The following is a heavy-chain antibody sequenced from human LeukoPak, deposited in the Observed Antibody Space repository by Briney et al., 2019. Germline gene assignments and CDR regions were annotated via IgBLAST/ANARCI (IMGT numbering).Heavy chain of an antibody. CDR3: ARLPRTFFGVVPYAHYFDY. Sequence: GESLKISCKGSGYSFTSYWIGWVRQMPGKGLEWMGIIYPGDSDTRYSPSFQGQVTISADKSISTAYLQWSSLKASDTAMYYCARLPRTFFGVVPYAHYFDYWGQGTLVTVSS. D-gene: IGHD3-3*01. V-gene: IGHV5-51*01. CDR2: IYPGDSDT. J-gene: IGHJ4*02. CDR1: GYSFTSYW.